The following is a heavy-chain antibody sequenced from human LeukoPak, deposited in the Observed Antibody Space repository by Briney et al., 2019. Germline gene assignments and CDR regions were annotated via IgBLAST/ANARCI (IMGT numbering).Heavy chain of an antibody. CDR2: IIPIFGTA. V-gene: IGHV1-69*13. Sequence: ASVKVSCKASGGTFSSYAISWVRQAPGQGLEWMGGIIPIFGTANYAQKFQGRVTITADESTSTAYMELSSLRSEDTAVYYCARGSGASGYDGFEYYFDYWGQGTLVTVSS. D-gene: IGHD6-25*01. CDR3: ARGSGASGYDGFEYYFDY. CDR1: GGTFSSYA. J-gene: IGHJ4*02.